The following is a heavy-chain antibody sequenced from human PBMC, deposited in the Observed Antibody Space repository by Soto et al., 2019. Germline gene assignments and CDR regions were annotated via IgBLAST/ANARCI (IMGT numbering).Heavy chain of an antibody. CDR2: IYYSGST. CDR1: GGSISSGDYY. D-gene: IGHD1-1*01. CDR3: ASQTGTTFPFDY. V-gene: IGHV4-30-4*01. Sequence: PSETLSLTCTVSGGSISSGDYYWSWIRQPPGKGLEWIGYIYYSGSTYYNPSLKSRVTISVDTSKNQFSLKLSSVTAADTAVYYCASQTGTTFPFDYWGQGTLVTVSS. J-gene: IGHJ4*02.